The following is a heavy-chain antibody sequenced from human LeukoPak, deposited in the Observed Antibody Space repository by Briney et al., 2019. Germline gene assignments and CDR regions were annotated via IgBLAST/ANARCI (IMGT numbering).Heavy chain of an antibody. V-gene: IGHV3-23*01. CDR1: GFTFSSYA. J-gene: IGHJ2*01. Sequence: GGSLRLSCAASGFTFSSYAMSCVRQAPGKGLEWVSAISGSGGSTYYADSVKGRFTISRDNSKNTLYLQMNSLRAEDTAVYYCAKSVTTVTTGGCYFDHWGRGTLVTVSS. CDR2: ISGSGGST. D-gene: IGHD4-17*01. CDR3: AKSVTTVTTGGCYFDH.